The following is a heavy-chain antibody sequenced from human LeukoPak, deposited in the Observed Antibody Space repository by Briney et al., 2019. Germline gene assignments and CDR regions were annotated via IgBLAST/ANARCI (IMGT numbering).Heavy chain of an antibody. CDR1: GGSISSYY. J-gene: IGHJ4*02. V-gene: IGHV4-59*01. D-gene: IGHD4-17*01. Sequence: PSETLSLTCTVSGGSISSYYWSWIRQPPGKGLEWIGYIYYSGSTNYNPSLKSRVTISVDTSKNQFSLKLSSVTAADTAVYYCARGCPVTTFDYWGQGTLVTVSS. CDR2: IYYSGST. CDR3: ARGCPVTTFDY.